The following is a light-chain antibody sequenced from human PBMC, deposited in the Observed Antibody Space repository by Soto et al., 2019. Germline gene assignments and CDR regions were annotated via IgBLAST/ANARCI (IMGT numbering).Light chain of an antibody. J-gene: IGKJ2*01. CDR1: QRVSSSY. CDR3: QQHGTSPYT. V-gene: IGKV3-20*01. Sequence: EIVLTQSPGTLALSPGERATLSCRASQRVSSSYLAWYQQKPGQAPRLLIFGASSRATGVPDRFSGSGSGTDFTLTIIRLEPEDFAVYYCQQHGTSPYTFGQGTKLEIK. CDR2: GAS.